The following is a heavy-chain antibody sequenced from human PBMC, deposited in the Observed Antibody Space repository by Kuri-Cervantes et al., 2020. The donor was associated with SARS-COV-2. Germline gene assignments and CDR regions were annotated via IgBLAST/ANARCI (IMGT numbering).Heavy chain of an antibody. CDR3: AKARHDYGDYANGRWYFDL. Sequence: GESLKISCAVSGFTFGHYAMHWVRQPPGKGLEWLAVVPYDGNTQYYADSVKGRFTISRDNSKNTLYLQMNSLRAEDTAVYYCAKARHDYGDYANGRWYFDLWGRGTLVTVSS. CDR2: VPYDGNTQ. D-gene: IGHD4-17*01. V-gene: IGHV3-30*04. J-gene: IGHJ2*01. CDR1: GFTFGHYA.